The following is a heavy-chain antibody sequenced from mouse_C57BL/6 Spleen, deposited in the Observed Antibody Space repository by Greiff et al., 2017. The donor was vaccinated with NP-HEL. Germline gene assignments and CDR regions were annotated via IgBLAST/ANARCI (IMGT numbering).Heavy chain of an antibody. CDR1: GFTFSDYY. CDR3: ARCYYSLFFDY. V-gene: IGHV5-16*01. CDR2: INYDGSST. Sequence: EVKLVESEGGLVQPGSSMKLSCTASGFTFSDYYMAWVRQVPEKGLEWVANINYDGSSTYYLDSLKSRFIISRDNAKNILYLQMSSLKSEDTATYYCARCYYSLFFDYWGQGTTLTVSS. D-gene: IGHD1-1*01. J-gene: IGHJ2*01.